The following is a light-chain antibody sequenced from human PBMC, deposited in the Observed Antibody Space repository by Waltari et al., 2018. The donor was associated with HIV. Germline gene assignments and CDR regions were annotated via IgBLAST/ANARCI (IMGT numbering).Light chain of an antibody. CDR2: TNF. J-gene: IGLJ3*02. Sequence: QSVLTQPPSVSGAPGPRVTISCSGSSSNIGAGFDVPRYQHLPGTAPKLLIYTNFKRPSGGPDRCSGSKSGTSASLAITGLQAEDEADYYCQSYDSTLTGVFGGGTKLTVL. CDR1: SSNIGAGFD. V-gene: IGLV1-40*01. CDR3: QSYDSTLTGV.